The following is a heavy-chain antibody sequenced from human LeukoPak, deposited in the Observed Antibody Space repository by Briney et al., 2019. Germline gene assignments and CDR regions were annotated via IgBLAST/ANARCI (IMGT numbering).Heavy chain of an antibody. Sequence: SETLSLTCTVSGGSINDASWNWIRKPPGQGLEWIGYIYHSGGTNYNPSLKSRVTISLDTSKNQFSLKLSSVTAADTAVYYCARHYCSGGSCYYFDYWGQGTLVTVSS. CDR2: IYHSGGT. J-gene: IGHJ4*02. D-gene: IGHD2-15*01. CDR1: GGSINDAS. CDR3: ARHYCSGGSCYYFDY. V-gene: IGHV4-59*01.